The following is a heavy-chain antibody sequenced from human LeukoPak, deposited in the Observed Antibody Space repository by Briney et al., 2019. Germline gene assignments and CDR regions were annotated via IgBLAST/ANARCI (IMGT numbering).Heavy chain of an antibody. V-gene: IGHV3-11*01. CDR2: ISSSGSTI. J-gene: IGHJ4*02. CDR3: AKGSGWYV. Sequence: GLEWVSYISSSGSTIYYADSVKGRFTISRDNSKNTLYLQINSLRAEDTAVYYCAKGSGWYVWGQGTLVTVSS. D-gene: IGHD6-19*01.